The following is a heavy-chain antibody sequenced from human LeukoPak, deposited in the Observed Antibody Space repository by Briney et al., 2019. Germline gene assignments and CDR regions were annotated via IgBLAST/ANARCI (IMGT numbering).Heavy chain of an antibody. D-gene: IGHD6-19*01. CDR1: GGSFSGYY. Sequence: PSETLSLTCAVYGGSFSGYYWSWIRQPPGKGLEWIGEINHSGSTNYNPSLKSRVTISVDTSKNQFSLKLSSVTAADTAVYYCARLIYSSGWYGLFDPWGQGTLVTVSS. CDR3: ARLIYSSGWYGLFDP. J-gene: IGHJ5*02. CDR2: INHSGST. V-gene: IGHV4-34*01.